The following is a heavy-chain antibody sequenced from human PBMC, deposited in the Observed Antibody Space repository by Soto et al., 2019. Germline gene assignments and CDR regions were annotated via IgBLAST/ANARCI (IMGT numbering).Heavy chain of an antibody. CDR1: GFTFSDYY. Sequence: QVQLVESGGGLVKPGGSLRLSCAASGFTFSDYYMSWIRQAPGKGLEWVSYISSSGSIIYYADSVKGRFTISRDNAENSLYMQMNSLRAEDTAMYYCARGTDPDADYYYYYMDVWGKGTTVTVSS. V-gene: IGHV3-11*01. J-gene: IGHJ6*03. CDR3: ARGTDPDADYYYYYMDV. CDR2: ISSSGSII.